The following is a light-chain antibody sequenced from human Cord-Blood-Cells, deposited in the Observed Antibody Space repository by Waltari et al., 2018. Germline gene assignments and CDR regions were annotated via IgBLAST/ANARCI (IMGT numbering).Light chain of an antibody. Sequence: DRQMTQSPSSLSASVEDRVTITCRASQSISSYVNWYQQKPGKAPKLLIYAASSLQSGGPSRFSGSGSGTDFTLTISSLQPEDFATYYCQQSYSTVFGPGTKVDIK. V-gene: IGKV1-39*01. J-gene: IGKJ3*01. CDR1: QSISSY. CDR3: QQSYSTV. CDR2: AAS.